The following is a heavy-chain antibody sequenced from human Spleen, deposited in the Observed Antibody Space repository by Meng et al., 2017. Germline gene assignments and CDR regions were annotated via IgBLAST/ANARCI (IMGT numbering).Heavy chain of an antibody. Sequence: ASVKVSCKASGYSFTTYFIHWVRQVPGQGLEWMGRINPSGGSTTYAQKFQGRVTITADKSTSTAYMELSSLRSEDTAVYYCARGGSKPTDYGDYVSWGQGTLVTVSS. V-gene: IGHV1-46*01. CDR3: ARGGSKPTDYGDYVS. CDR2: INPSGGST. J-gene: IGHJ5*02. CDR1: GYSFTTYF. D-gene: IGHD4-17*01.